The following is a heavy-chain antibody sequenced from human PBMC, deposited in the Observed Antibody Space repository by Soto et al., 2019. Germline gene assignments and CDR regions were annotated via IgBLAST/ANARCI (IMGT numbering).Heavy chain of an antibody. Sequence: SETLSLTCAVYGGSFSGYYWSWIRQPPGKGLEWIGEINHSGSTNYNPSLKSRVTISVDTSKNQFSLKLSSVTAADTAVYYCARQYYYGSRGYYYYYYGMDVCGQGTTVTVYS. D-gene: IGHD3-10*01. J-gene: IGHJ6*02. CDR1: GGSFSGYY. V-gene: IGHV4-34*01. CDR2: INHSGST. CDR3: ARQYYYGSRGYYYYYYGMDV.